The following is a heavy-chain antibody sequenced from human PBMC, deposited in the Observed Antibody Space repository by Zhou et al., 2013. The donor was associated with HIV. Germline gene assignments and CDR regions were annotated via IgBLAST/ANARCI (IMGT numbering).Heavy chain of an antibody. D-gene: IGHD6-13*01. J-gene: IGHJ4*02. CDR1: GFSFSTYG. Sequence: LVQSGDEVKKPGASLKVSCMASGFSFSTYGIAWVRQAPGQGLEWMGWISGYNGDTNYAQRLQGRVTMTTDTSTRTAYMELRSLRSDDTAVYYCARRYSSSYSPHFDYWGQGTLVTVSS. V-gene: IGHV1-18*01. CDR3: ARRYSSSYSPHFDY. CDR2: ISGYNGDT.